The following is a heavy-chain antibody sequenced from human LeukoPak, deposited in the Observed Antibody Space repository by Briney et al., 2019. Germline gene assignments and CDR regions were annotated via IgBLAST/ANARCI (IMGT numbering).Heavy chain of an antibody. Sequence: SETLSLTCTVSGGSISSSYYYWGWIRQPPGKGLEWIGSIYSSWNTYYNPSLNSRVTISVDTSKNQFSLKLSSVTAADTAVYYCARDYKVVTASGSYYYFDYWGQGTLVTVSS. CDR2: IYSSWNT. V-gene: IGHV4-39*07. J-gene: IGHJ4*02. CDR3: ARDYKVVTASGSYYYFDY. D-gene: IGHD1-26*01. CDR1: GGSISSSYYY.